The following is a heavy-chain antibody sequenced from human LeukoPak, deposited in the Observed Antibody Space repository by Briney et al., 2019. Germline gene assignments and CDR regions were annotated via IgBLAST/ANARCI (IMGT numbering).Heavy chain of an antibody. CDR2: ISYDGSNN. D-gene: IGHD5-24*01. Sequence: GRSLRLSCAASGFTLSSYAMHWVRQAPGKGLEWVAVISYDGSNNYYADSVKGRFTISRDNSKNTLYLQMNSLRAEDTAVYYCARDGSFRAGYNPGDLDYWGQGTLVTVSS. CDR1: GFTLSSYA. J-gene: IGHJ4*02. CDR3: ARDGSFRAGYNPGDLDY. V-gene: IGHV3-30*04.